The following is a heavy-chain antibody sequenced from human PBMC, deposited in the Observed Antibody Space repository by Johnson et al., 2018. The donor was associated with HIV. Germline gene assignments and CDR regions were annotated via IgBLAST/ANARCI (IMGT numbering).Heavy chain of an antibody. CDR3: ARERDTDMAGDAFDI. CDR2: INSDGSST. D-gene: IGHD5-18*01. J-gene: IGHJ3*02. V-gene: IGHV3-74*01. Sequence: VQLVESGGGVVQPGRSLRLSCAASGFIFSSYWMHWVRQGPGKGLVWVSRINSDGSSTRYADSVKGRFTISRDNAKNTLYLQMNSLRAEDTAVYYCARERDTDMAGDAFDIWGQGTMVTVSS. CDR1: GFIFSSYW.